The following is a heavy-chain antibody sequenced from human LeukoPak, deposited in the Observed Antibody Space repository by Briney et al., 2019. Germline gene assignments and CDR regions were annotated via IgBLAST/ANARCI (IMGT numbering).Heavy chain of an antibody. CDR3: AKGGFHDFWTGTSDALDI. V-gene: IGHV3-33*06. CDR1: GFTFTSYG. D-gene: IGHD3-3*01. J-gene: IGHJ3*02. CDR2: IWYDGNSK. Sequence: GMSLRLSCAASGFTFTSYGMHWVRQAPGKGPEWMAVIWYDGNSKYYANSVKGRFIISRDNYMSTLYLQMNRLRAEDTALYYCAKGGFHDFWTGTSDALDIWGQGTMVTV.